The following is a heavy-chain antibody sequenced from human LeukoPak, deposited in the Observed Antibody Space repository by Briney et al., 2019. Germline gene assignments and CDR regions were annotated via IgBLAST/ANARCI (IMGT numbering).Heavy chain of an antibody. Sequence: GGSLRLSCAASGFPFSSYAMTWVRQAPGKGLEWVSAIGGSGGRTYYADSVKGRFTISRDNFKNALFLQMNSLRAEDTAVYHCAKVTAWYSSSWYLANWGQGTLVTVSS. V-gene: IGHV3-23*01. J-gene: IGHJ4*02. CDR1: GFPFSSYA. CDR2: IGGSGGRT. D-gene: IGHD6-13*01. CDR3: AKVTAWYSSSWYLAN.